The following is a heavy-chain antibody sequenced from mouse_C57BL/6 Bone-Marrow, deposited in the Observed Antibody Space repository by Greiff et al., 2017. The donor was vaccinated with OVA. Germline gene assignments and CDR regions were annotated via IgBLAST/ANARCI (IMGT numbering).Heavy chain of an antibody. V-gene: IGHV1-64*01. Sequence: QVQLKQPGAELVKPGASVKLSCKASGYTFTSYWMHWVKQRPGQGLEWIGMIHPNSGSTNYNEKFKSKATLTVDKSSSTAYMQLSSLTSEYSAVYYCARCLLLEDYWGQGTTLTVSS. CDR1: GYTFTSYW. D-gene: IGHD1-1*01. J-gene: IGHJ2*01. CDR2: IHPNSGST. CDR3: ARCLLLEDY.